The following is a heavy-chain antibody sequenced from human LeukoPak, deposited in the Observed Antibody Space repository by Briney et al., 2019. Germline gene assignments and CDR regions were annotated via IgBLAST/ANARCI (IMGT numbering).Heavy chain of an antibody. Sequence: GGSLRLSCAGSGFPFSGYSMNWVRQTPGKGLEWVSSMSILSGITYYAESVKGRFTVSRDNARNSLYLQMNSLRVEDTGVYYCARGDDYLPFDHWGQGNLVTVSS. CDR1: GFPFSGYS. V-gene: IGHV3-21*01. J-gene: IGHJ5*02. D-gene: IGHD2/OR15-2a*01. CDR3: ARGDDYLPFDH. CDR2: MSILSGIT.